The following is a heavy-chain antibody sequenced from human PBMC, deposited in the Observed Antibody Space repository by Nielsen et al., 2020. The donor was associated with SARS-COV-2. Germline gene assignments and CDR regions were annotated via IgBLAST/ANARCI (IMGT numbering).Heavy chain of an antibody. J-gene: IGHJ5*02. D-gene: IGHD3-3*01. CDR3: ARGVGGYDFWSVPPPRLNWFDP. Sequence: ASVKVSCKASGYTFTSYYMHWVRQAPGQGLEWTGIINPSGGSTSYAQKFQGRVTMTRDTSTSTVYMELSSLRSEDTAVYYCARGVGGYDFWSVPPPRLNWFDPLGQGTLVTVSS. CDR1: GYTFTSYY. V-gene: IGHV1-46*01. CDR2: INPSGGST.